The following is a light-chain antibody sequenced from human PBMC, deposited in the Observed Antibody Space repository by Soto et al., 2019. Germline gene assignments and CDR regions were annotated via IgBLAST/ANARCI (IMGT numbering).Light chain of an antibody. CDR2: GAS. Sequence: EIVLTQSPGTLSLSPGERATLSCRANQGVPSNYLAWYQQRPGQAPRLLIYGASSRATGIPDRFSGSGSGTDFILIISRLEPEDFAVYYCQQYGSSPGTFGQGTKVEIK. CDR3: QQYGSSPGT. J-gene: IGKJ1*01. CDR1: QGVPSNY. V-gene: IGKV3-20*01.